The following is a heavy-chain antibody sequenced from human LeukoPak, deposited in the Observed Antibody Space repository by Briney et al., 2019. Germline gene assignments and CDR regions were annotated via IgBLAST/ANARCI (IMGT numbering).Heavy chain of an antibody. CDR2: IYYSGST. CDR3: ARSYGDYPFDY. Sequence: SETLSLTCTVSGGPISSYYWSWIRQPPGKGLEWIGDIYYSGSTNYNPSLKSRVTISVDTSKNQFSLKLSSVTAADTAVYYCARSYGDYPFDYWGQGTLVTVSS. J-gene: IGHJ4*02. V-gene: IGHV4-59*01. CDR1: GGPISSYY. D-gene: IGHD4-17*01.